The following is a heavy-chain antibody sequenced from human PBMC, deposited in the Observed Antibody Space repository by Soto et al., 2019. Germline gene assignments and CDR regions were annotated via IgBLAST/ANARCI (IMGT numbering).Heavy chain of an antibody. CDR1: GESVSSNSAA. Sequence: SQTLSLTCAISGESVSSNSAAWNWIRQSPSRGLEWLGRTYYRSKWYNDYAVSVKSRITINPDTSKNQFSLQLNSVTPEDTAVYYCAREFSGVLGAVAGGYYYYGMGVWGQGTTVTVSS. CDR3: AREFSGVLGAVAGGYYYYGMGV. D-gene: IGHD6-19*01. V-gene: IGHV6-1*01. J-gene: IGHJ6*02. CDR2: TYYRSKWYN.